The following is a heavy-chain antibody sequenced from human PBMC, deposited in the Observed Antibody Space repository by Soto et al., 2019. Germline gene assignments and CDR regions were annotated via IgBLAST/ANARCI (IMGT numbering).Heavy chain of an antibody. CDR1: GGSFDGYY. V-gene: IGHV4-34*01. D-gene: IGHD3-3*01. Sequence: TSETLSLTCALYGGSFDGYYWGWIRQSPGKGLEWIGEIHHSGSTKYNPSLKSRASLSVDTSTRQFSLKMTSRTATNRGVYYCARGVDSWSGYLFWGQGTAVTVSS. CDR2: IHHSGST. J-gene: IGHJ4*02. CDR3: ARGVDSWSGYLF.